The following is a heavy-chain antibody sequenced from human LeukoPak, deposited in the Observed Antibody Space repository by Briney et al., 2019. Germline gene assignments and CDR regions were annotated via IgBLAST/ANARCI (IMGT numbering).Heavy chain of an antibody. Sequence: GGSLRLSCAASGFTFSSYAMSWVRQAPGKGLEWVSAISGSGGSTYYADSVKGRFTISRDNSKNTLYLQMNSLRAEDTAVYYCAKDGDYYGSGSYLVYYYYYMDVWGKGTTVTVSS. V-gene: IGHV3-23*01. CDR2: ISGSGGST. CDR1: GFTFSSYA. J-gene: IGHJ6*03. CDR3: AKDGDYYGSGSYLVYYYYYMDV. D-gene: IGHD3-10*01.